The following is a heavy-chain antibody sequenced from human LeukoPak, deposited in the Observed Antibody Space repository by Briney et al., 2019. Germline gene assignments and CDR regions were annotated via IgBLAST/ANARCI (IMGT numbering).Heavy chain of an antibody. CDR3: ARRRVWYYFDY. CDR2: INHSGST. Sequence: SETLSLTCAVYGGSFSGYYWSWIRQPPGKGLEWIGEINHSGSTNYNPSLKSRVTISVDTSKTQFSLKLSSVTAADTAVYYCARRRVWYYFDYWGQGTLVTVSS. V-gene: IGHV4-34*01. CDR1: GGSFSGYY. D-gene: IGHD2-8*02. J-gene: IGHJ4*02.